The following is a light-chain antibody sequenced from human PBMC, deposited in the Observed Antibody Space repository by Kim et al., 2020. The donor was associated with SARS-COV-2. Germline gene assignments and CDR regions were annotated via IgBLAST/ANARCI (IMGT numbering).Light chain of an antibody. J-gene: IGLJ3*02. V-gene: IGLV1-47*02. CDR1: YSNIGSQL. CDR2: NTD. CDR3: STWDDSVGGRV. Sequence: QSMMTQPPSASGTPGQRVTISCSGSYSNIGSQLMFWYQHLPGTAPRLLIYNTDQRPSGVPGRFSGSKSGTSASLAISGLRAEDEGDYFCSTWDDSVGGRVFGGGTRLTVL.